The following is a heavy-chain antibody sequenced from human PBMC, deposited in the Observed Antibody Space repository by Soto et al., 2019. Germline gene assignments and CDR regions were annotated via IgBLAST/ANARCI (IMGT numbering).Heavy chain of an antibody. CDR1: GFTVSSYA. J-gene: IGHJ5*02. CDR2: ISYDGSNK. Sequence: PGGSLRLSCAASGFTVSSYAMHWVRQAPGKGLEWVAVISYDGSNKYYADSVKGRFTISRDNSKNTLYLQMNSLRAEDTAVYYCAKPVPGVGSYDEDWFDPWGQGTLVTVSS. CDR3: AKPVPGVGSYDEDWFDP. V-gene: IGHV3-30-3*02. D-gene: IGHD1-26*01.